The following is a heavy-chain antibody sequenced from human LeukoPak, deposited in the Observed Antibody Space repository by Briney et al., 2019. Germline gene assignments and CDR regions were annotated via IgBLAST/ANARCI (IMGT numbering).Heavy chain of an antibody. V-gene: IGHV1-18*01. Sequence: GASVKVSCKASGYTFTNYGISWVRQAPGQGLEWMGWVSAYADDTNYVQKFRGRITMTTDTSTSTPYMELRSLRSDDTAVYYCARDCIGCLGFDYWGQGTLVTVSS. CDR3: ARDCIGCLGFDY. CDR1: GYTFTNYG. J-gene: IGHJ4*02. D-gene: IGHD1-26*01. CDR2: VSAYADDT.